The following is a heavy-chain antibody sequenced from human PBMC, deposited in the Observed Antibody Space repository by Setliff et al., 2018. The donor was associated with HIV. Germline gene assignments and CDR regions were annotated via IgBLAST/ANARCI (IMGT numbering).Heavy chain of an antibody. Sequence: ASVKVSCKAFGYSFSGYYIQWVRQAPGQGLEWLGMVNPSGGSTAYAQMFQDRVTMTRDTSIATAYMELKRLKSDDTAVYYCARVSEFFASGSYYNPYFDLWGQGTLVTVSS. CDR2: VNPSGGST. D-gene: IGHD3-10*01. CDR3: ARVSEFFASGSYYNPYFDL. J-gene: IGHJ4*02. CDR1: GYSFSGYY. V-gene: IGHV1-2*02.